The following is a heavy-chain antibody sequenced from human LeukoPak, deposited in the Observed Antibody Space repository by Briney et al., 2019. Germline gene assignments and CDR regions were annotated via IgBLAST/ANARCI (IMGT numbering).Heavy chain of an antibody. D-gene: IGHD2-2*02. Sequence: EPSETLSLTCAVYGGSFSGYYWSWIRQPPGKGLEWIGEINHSGSTNYNPSLKSRVTISVGTSKNQFSLKLSSVAAADTAVYYCARGSYQLLYRLKWNWFDPWGQGTLVTVSS. CDR3: ARGSYQLLYRLKWNWFDP. J-gene: IGHJ5*02. V-gene: IGHV4-34*01. CDR1: GGSFSGYY. CDR2: INHSGST.